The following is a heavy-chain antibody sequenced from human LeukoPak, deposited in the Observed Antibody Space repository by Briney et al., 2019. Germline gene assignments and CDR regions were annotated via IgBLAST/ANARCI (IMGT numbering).Heavy chain of an antibody. V-gene: IGHV4-38-2*02. CDR2: IYRSGST. D-gene: IGHD4-17*01. J-gene: IGHJ6*03. CDR3: ARGTYGYYMDV. Sequence: SETLSLTCSGSNYSIGNSLYWGWLRPPPGKGLEWIGSIYRSGSTFYNPSLKSRVTISLDTSKNQFSLKLSSVTAADTAVYFCARGTYGYYMDVWGKGTTVTVSS. CDR1: NYSIGNSLY.